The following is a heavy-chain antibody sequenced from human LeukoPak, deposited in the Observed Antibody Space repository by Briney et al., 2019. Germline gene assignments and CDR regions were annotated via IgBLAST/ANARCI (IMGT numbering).Heavy chain of an antibody. CDR1: GYTFTSYG. J-gene: IGHJ6*02. CDR2: ISAYNGNT. D-gene: IGHD3-10*01. CDR3: ARDWRSIWFGELSHYYYGMDV. Sequence: GASVKVSCKASGYTFTSYGISWVRQAPGQGLEWMGWISAYNGNTNYAQKLQGRVTMTTDTSTSTAYMELRSLRSDDTAVYYCARDWRSIWFGELSHYYYGMDVWGQGTTVTVSS. V-gene: IGHV1-18*01.